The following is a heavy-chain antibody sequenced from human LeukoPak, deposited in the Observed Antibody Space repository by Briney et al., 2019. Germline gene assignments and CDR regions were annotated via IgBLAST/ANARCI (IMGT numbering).Heavy chain of an antibody. CDR3: ARDRGYSGYDLYYFDY. J-gene: IGHJ4*02. V-gene: IGHV3-21*01. D-gene: IGHD5-12*01. CDR1: GFTFNSYS. CDR2: ISSSSSYT. Sequence: GGSLRLSCAASGFTFNSYSMNWVRQAPGKGLEWVSSISSSSSYTYYADSVKGRFTISRDNGKNSLYLQMNSLRAEDTAVYYCARDRGYSGYDLYYFDYWGQGTLVTVSS.